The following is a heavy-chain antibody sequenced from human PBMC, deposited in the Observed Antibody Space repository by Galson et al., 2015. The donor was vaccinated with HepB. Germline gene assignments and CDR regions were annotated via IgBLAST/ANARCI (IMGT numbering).Heavy chain of an antibody. J-gene: IGHJ4*01. Sequence: SLRLSCAASGFTFGNFAMSWFRQAPGKGLEWVGFIRSKAYGETTEHAASVKGRFTISRDYSKTIAYLQMNRLKTEDTAVYYCSRGPGGQRLPWGRYWGQGTLVTVSS. CDR3: SRGPGGQRLPWGRY. D-gene: IGHD6-25*01. CDR1: GFTFGNFA. CDR2: IRSKAYGETT. V-gene: IGHV3-49*03.